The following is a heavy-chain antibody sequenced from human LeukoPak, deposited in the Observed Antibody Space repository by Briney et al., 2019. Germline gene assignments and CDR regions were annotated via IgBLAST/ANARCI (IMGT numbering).Heavy chain of an antibody. V-gene: IGHV1-24*01. J-gene: IGHJ4*02. D-gene: IGHD6-19*01. CDR3: ATDSSRWYRFDY. CDR2: FDPEDDET. CDR1: GYTLTELS. Sequence: ASVKVSCKVSGYTLTELSMHWVRQAPGKGREWRGGFDPEDDETIYAQKFQGRVTITEDTSTDTAYMELSSLRSEDTAVYYCATDSSRWYRFDYWGQATLVTVSS.